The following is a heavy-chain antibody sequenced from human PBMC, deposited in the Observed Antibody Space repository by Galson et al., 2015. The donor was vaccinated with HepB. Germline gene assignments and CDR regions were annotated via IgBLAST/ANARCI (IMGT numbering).Heavy chain of an antibody. D-gene: IGHD3-3*01. V-gene: IGHV1-46*01. CDR3: ARLRDFWSGSEQTVRYGMDV. J-gene: IGHJ6*02. CDR2: INPSGGST. CDR1: GYTFTSYY. Sequence: SVKVSCKASGYTFTSYYMHWVRQAPGQGLEWMGIINPSGGSTSYAQKFQGRVTMTRDTSTSTVYMELSSLRSEDTAVYYCARLRDFWSGSEQTVRYGMDVWGQGTTVTVSS.